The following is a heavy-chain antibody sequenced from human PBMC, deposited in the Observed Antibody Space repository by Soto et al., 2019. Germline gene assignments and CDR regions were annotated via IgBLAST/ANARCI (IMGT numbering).Heavy chain of an antibody. V-gene: IGHV1-69*13. J-gene: IGHJ6*02. CDR1: GGTFSTHA. Sequence: SVKVSCKASGGTFSTHAIIWVRQAPGHGLEWMGGIIPISGTTYYTQKFQGRVTITADEPTRTALMELSSLKSEDTAVFYCARGYCSGGNCYSGMDVWGQGTMVTVSS. CDR3: ARGYCSGGNCYSGMDV. D-gene: IGHD2-15*01. CDR2: IIPISGTT.